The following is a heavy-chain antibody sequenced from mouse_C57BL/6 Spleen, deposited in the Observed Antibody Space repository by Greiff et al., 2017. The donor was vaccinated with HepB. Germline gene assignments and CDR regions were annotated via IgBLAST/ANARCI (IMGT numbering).Heavy chain of an antibody. D-gene: IGHD2-4*01. J-gene: IGHJ2*01. CDR1: GYTFTSYW. V-gene: IGHV1-55*01. Sequence: VQLQQSGAELVKPGASVKMSCKASGYTFTSYWITWVKQRPGQGLEWIGDIYPGSGSTNYNEKFKSKATLTVDTSASTAYMQLSSLTSEDSAVYYCARGLRYYFDYWGQGTTLTVSS. CDR2: IYPGSGST. CDR3: ARGLRYYFDY.